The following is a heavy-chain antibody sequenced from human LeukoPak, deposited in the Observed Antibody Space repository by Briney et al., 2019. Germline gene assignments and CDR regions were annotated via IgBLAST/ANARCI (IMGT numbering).Heavy chain of an antibody. CDR1: GGTFSSYA. Sequence: SVNVSCKASGGTFSSYAISWVRQAPGQGLEWMGRSIPILGIANYAQKFQGRVTITADKSTRTDHMELSSLRSEDTAVYYCARVAGESPDAYWGQGTLVTVSS. CDR2: SIPILGIA. J-gene: IGHJ4*02. D-gene: IGHD1-14*01. CDR3: ARVAGESPDAY. V-gene: IGHV1-69*04.